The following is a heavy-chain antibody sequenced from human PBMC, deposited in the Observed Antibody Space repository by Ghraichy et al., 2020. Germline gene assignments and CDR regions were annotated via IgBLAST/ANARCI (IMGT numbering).Heavy chain of an antibody. CDR1: GFAFDDYA. CDR2: ISWNSGSI. CDR3: AKEGSSCWDFDY. D-gene: IGHD6-19*01. V-gene: IGHV3-9*01. J-gene: IGHJ4*02. Sequence: GGSLRLSCAPSGFAFDDYAIHWVRQAPGKGLEWVSGISWNSGSIGYADSVKGRFTISRDNAKNSLYLQMNSLRAEDTALYYCAKEGSSCWDFDYWDQGNLVTGSS.